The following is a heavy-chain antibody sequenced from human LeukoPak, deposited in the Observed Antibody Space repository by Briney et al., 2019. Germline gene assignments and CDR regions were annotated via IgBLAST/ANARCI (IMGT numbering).Heavy chain of an antibody. D-gene: IGHD6-19*01. J-gene: IGHJ4*02. Sequence: SQTLSLTCAISGDSVSSNSAAWNWTRQSPSRGLEWLGRTYYRSKWKNDYAVSVKSRITINPDTSKNQFSLQLNSVTPEDTAVYYCGREGAGAVAAFDYWGQGTLVTVSS. CDR3: GREGAGAVAAFDY. V-gene: IGHV6-1*01. CDR1: GDSVSSNSAA. CDR2: TYYRSKWKN.